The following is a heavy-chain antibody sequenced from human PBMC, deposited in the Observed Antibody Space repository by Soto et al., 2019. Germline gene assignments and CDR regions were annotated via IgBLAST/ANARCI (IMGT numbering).Heavy chain of an antibody. D-gene: IGHD3-3*01. J-gene: IGHJ4*02. Sequence: GSLVLACTSSVFTFGDYAMGWVRQAPGRGLDWVGFIRSKAYGGTTEYAASVKGRFTISRDDSKSIAYLQMNSLRAEDTAVYYCTGDYDFWSGYSPIDYWGQGTMVTVSS. CDR1: VFTFGDYA. CDR2: IRSKAYGGTT. V-gene: IGHV3-49*04. CDR3: TGDYDFWSGYSPIDY.